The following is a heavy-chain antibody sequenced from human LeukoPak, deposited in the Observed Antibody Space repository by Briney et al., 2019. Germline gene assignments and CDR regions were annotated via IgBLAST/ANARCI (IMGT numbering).Heavy chain of an antibody. J-gene: IGHJ5*02. Sequence: ASVKVSCKASGYTFTSYGISWVRQAPGQGLEWMGWISAYNGNTNYAQKLQGRVTMTTDTSTSTAYMELRSLRSDDTAVYYCARDPDAVYSGYDRDWFDPWGQGTLVTVSS. CDR2: ISAYNGNT. CDR3: ARDPDAVYSGYDRDWFDP. V-gene: IGHV1-18*04. CDR1: GYTFTSYG. D-gene: IGHD5-12*01.